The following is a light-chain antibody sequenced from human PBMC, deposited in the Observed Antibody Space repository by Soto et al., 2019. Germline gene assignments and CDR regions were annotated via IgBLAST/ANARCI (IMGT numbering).Light chain of an antibody. V-gene: IGLV3-25*02. CDR1: ALPKQY. Sequence: SYELTQPLSVSVSPGQAARITCSGDALPKQYAYWYQQKPGQAPVLVIYKDSERPSGIPERFSGSSSGTTVTLTISGVQAEDEADYYCQSSDSSGTYVLGTGTKVTVL. CDR3: QSSDSSGTYV. J-gene: IGLJ1*01. CDR2: KDS.